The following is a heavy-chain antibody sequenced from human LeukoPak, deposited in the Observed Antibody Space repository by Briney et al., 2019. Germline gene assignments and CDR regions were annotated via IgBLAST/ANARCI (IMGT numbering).Heavy chain of an antibody. CDR2: ISSSSSYI. CDR3: AREDTAMVLYYFDY. D-gene: IGHD5-18*01. CDR1: GFTFSSYS. V-gene: IGHV3-21*01. Sequence: GGSLRLSCAASGFTFSSYSMNWVRQAPGKGLEWVSSISSSSSYIYYADSVKGRFTISRDNAENSLYLQMNSLRAEDTAVYYCAREDTAMVLYYFDYWGQGTLVTVSS. J-gene: IGHJ4*02.